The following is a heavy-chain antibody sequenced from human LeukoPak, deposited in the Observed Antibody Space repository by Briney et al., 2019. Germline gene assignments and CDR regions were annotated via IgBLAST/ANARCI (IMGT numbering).Heavy chain of an antibody. CDR2: INAGNSHI. V-gene: IGHV3-21*01. CDR1: GFTFNSYS. D-gene: IGHD3-10*01. J-gene: IGHJ4*02. CDR3: ARDFGSGTYDY. Sequence: PGGSLRLSCAASGFTFNSYSMNWVRQAPGKGLEWVSSINAGNSHIYYADSVKGRFTISRDNAKNSLYLQMNSLRAEDTAVYYCARDFGSGTYDYWGQGTLVTVSS.